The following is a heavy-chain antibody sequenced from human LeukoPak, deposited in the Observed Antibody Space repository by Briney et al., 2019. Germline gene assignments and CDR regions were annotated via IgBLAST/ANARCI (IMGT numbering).Heavy chain of an antibody. CDR2: IYTSGST. CDR3: ARLLTLNHAPYYYYYMDV. Sequence: SETLSLTCTVSGGSISSGSYYWSWIRQPAGKGLEWIGRIYTSGSTNYNPSLKSRVTISVDTSKNQFSLKLSSVHAADTAVYYCARLLTLNHAPYYYYYMDVWGKGTTVSVSS. D-gene: IGHD1-14*01. V-gene: IGHV4-61*02. J-gene: IGHJ6*03. CDR1: GGSISSGSYY.